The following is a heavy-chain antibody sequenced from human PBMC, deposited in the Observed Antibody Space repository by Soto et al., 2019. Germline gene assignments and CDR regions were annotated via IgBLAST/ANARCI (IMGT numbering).Heavy chain of an antibody. D-gene: IGHD5-18*01. CDR2: IYHSGST. J-gene: IGHJ4*02. CDR1: GDSISSSNW. V-gene: IGHV4-4*02. Sequence: QVQLQESGPGLVKPSGTLSLTCAVSGDSISSSNWWSWVRQPPGKGLEWIGEIYHSGSTNYNSSLKSRVTISVDKSKNQVSLKLNSVTAADTAVYYCAIVGNSYGYGGYFDYWGQGTLVTVSS. CDR3: AIVGNSYGYGGYFDY.